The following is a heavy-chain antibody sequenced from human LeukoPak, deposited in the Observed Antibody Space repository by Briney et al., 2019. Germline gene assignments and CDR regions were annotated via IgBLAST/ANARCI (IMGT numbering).Heavy chain of an antibody. CDR3: ARGVPRYCRSPGRASPGICGVY. CDR1: GYTFTSYD. J-gene: IGHJ4*02. CDR2: MNPNSGDT. V-gene: IGHV1-8*02. Sequence: GASVKVSCKASGYTFTSYDINWVRQVTGQGLEWMGWMNPNSGDTGYAQKFQGRVNMTRNTSIGTAYMELSSLRSDDTAAYYCARGVPRYCRSPGRASPGICGVYWGQGTLVTVSS. D-gene: IGHD2-2*01.